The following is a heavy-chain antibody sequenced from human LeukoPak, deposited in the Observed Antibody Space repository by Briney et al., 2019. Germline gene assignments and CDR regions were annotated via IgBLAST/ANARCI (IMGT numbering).Heavy chain of an antibody. Sequence: PGGSLRLSCAAYELSVTNNYMSWVRQAPGKGLEWVSIIYTGGGTKYGDSVKGRFTVSRDNSKNTLYLQMNSLRVEDTALYYCAKALTDHQDLDAFDFWGQGTVVTVSP. J-gene: IGHJ3*01. D-gene: IGHD3-16*01. V-gene: IGHV3-53*01. CDR1: ELSVTNNY. CDR3: AKALTDHQDLDAFDF. CDR2: IYTGGGT.